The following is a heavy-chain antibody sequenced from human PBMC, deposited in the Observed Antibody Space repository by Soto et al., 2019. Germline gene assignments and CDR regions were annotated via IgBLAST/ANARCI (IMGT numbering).Heavy chain of an antibody. CDR2: ITPFNGNT. J-gene: IGHJ3*02. CDR3: ARSDPDAFDI. Sequence: SLKVYCKSSGSTFTYRYLHWVRQAPGQALEWMGWITPFNGNTNYAQKFQDRVTITRDRSMSTAYMELSSLRSEDTAMYYCARSDPDAFDIWGQGTMVTVSS. V-gene: IGHV1-45*02. CDR1: GSTFTYRY.